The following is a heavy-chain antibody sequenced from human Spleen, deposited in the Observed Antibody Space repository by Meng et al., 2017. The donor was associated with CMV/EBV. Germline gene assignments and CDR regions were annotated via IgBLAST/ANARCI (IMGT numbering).Heavy chain of an antibody. CDR3: AKETYGMDV. CDR2: ISWNSGSI. J-gene: IGHJ6*02. CDR1: GFTFDDYA. Sequence: SLKISCAASGFTFDDYAMHWVRQAPGKGLEWVSGISWNSGSIGYADSVKGRFTISRDNAKNSLYLQMNSLRAEDTALYYCAKETYGMDVWGQGTTVTV. V-gene: IGHV3-9*01.